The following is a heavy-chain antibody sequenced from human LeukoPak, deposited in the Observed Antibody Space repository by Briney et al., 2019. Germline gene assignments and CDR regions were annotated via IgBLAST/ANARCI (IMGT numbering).Heavy chain of an antibody. J-gene: IGHJ4*02. CDR2: INPSGGTT. CDR1: GYTFTTYY. CDR3: ARGSNYYYDSSADYPRY. V-gene: IGHV1-46*01. Sequence: ASVKLSCKTSGYTFTTYYIHWVRQAPGQGLEWMGIINPSGGTTTYAQKFQGRVSMTRDTSTSTVYMELNTLRSEDTAVYYCARGSNYYYDSSADYPRYWGQGTLVTVSS. D-gene: IGHD3-22*01.